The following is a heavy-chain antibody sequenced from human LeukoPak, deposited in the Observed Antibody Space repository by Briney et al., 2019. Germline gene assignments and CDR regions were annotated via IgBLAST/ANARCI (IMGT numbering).Heavy chain of an antibody. CDR2: ISGDETYA. J-gene: IGHJ3*02. CDR3: VREGNAFNI. Sequence: GGSLRLSCVASGFTFSSDFMHWIRQAPGEGLMYVSQISGDETYANYADSVKGRFTISRDNAKNTLYLQMNSLRAEDTAVYYCVREGNAFNIWGQGTLVTVSS. V-gene: IGHV3-74*01. CDR1: GFTFSSDF.